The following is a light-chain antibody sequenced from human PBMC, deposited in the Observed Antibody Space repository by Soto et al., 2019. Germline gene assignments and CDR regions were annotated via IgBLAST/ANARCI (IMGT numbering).Light chain of an antibody. CDR2: KAS. CDR3: QQYNSYSWT. Sequence: DLQMTQSPSTLSASVGDRVTITCRASQIINSWLAWYQQKPGKAPKLLIYKASSLESGVPSRFSGSGSGTEFTLTISSLQPDDFATYYCQQYNSYSWTFGQGTKVEIK. CDR1: QIINSW. V-gene: IGKV1-5*03. J-gene: IGKJ1*01.